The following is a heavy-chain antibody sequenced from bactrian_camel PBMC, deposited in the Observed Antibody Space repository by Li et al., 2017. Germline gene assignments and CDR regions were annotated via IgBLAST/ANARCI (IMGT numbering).Heavy chain of an antibody. J-gene: IGHJ6*01. V-gene: IGHV3S40*01. Sequence: DVQLVESGGGLVQPGGSLRLSCAASGFTFSSYYMSWVRQAPGKGLEWVSSINTGGGSYYADSVKGRFTTSRDNAKNTVYLQMNSLKPEDTAVYYCVRDGFGNWWVFGYWGRGTQVTV. CDR2: INTGGGS. D-gene: IGHD7*01. CDR1: GFTFSSYY. CDR3: VRDGFGNWWVFGY.